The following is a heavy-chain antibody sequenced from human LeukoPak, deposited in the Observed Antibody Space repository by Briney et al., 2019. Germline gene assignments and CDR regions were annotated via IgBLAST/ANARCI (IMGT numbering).Heavy chain of an antibody. CDR3: ASSSGSYANFDY. V-gene: IGHV1-46*01. J-gene: IGHJ4*02. CDR2: INSSGDST. CDR1: GYTLPSCY. D-gene: IGHD3-10*01. Sequence: GASVKVSCKACGYTLPSCYLHWVPQAPARGLVCMGIINSSGDSTSYAQNFQDRVINTRDMSTSTVYMELSSLRSEDTAVYYCASSSGSYANFDYWGQGSLVSVSS.